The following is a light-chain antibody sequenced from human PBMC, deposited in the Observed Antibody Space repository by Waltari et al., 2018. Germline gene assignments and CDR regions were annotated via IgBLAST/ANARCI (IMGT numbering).Light chain of an antibody. CDR2: QNS. V-gene: IGLV3-1*01. CDR1: NLGDKY. CDR3: QAWDSSTAWV. Sequence: SYELTQPPSVSVSPGQTATITCSGANLGDKYSCWYQQQPGQSPVMVLYQNSKRPSGIPERFSGSNSGNTATLTISGAQAMDEADYYCQAWDSSTAWVFGTGTKVTVL. J-gene: IGLJ1*01.